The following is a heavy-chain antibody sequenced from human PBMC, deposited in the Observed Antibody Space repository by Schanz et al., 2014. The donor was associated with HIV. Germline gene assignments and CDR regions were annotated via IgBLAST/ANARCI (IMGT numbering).Heavy chain of an antibody. CDR1: GFTFSSYG. J-gene: IGHJ4*02. D-gene: IGHD2-21*02. CDR3: AKSSFCNGDCVGYYFDL. Sequence: VQLLESGGGLVQPGRSLRLSCAASGFTFSSYGMHWVRQAPGKGLEWVAVIWFDGSNKYYADSVKGRFTISRDNSKKTLYLQMNSLRAGDTAVYYCAKSSFCNGDCVGYYFDLWGQGALVTVSS. CDR2: IWFDGSNK. V-gene: IGHV3-33*06.